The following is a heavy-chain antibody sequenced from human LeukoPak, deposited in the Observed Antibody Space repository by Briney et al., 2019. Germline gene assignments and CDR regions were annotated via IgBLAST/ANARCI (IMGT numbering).Heavy chain of an antibody. D-gene: IGHD3-22*01. Sequence: GGSLRLSCAASGFTFSTYWMSWVRQAPGKGLEWVANIKQDGSEKYSVDSVKGRFTISRDNAKNSLYLQMNSLRAEDTAVYYCARDRGSSGPLYYFGYWGQGTLVTVSS. CDR3: ARDRGSSGPLYYFGY. CDR1: GFTFSTYW. J-gene: IGHJ4*02. CDR2: IKQDGSEK. V-gene: IGHV3-7*05.